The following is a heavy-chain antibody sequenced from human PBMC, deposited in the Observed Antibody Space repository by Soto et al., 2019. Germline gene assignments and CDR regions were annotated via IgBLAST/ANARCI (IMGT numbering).Heavy chain of an antibody. CDR2: IYYSGST. D-gene: IGHD6-6*01. Sequence: SETLSLTCTVSGGSISSGDYYWSWIRQPPGKGLEWIGYIYYSGSTYYNPSLKSRVTISVDTSKNQFSLKLSSVTAADTAVYYCARDEVSHSIYGPQPQFTDYWGQGTLVTSPQ. J-gene: IGHJ4*02. CDR1: GGSISSGDYY. V-gene: IGHV4-30-4*01. CDR3: ARDEVSHSIYGPQPQFTDY.